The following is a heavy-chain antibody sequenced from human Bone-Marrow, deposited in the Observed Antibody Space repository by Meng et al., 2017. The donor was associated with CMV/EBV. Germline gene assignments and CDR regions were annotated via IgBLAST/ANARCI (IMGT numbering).Heavy chain of an antibody. J-gene: IGHJ4*02. CDR1: GFTFSSYA. V-gene: IGHV3-30-3*01. CDR3: ASNTWTD. Sequence: GGSLRLSCAASGFTFSSYAMHWVRQAPGKGLEWVAVISYDGSNKYYADSVKGRFTISRDNSKNTLYLQMNSLRAEDTAVYYCASNTWTDWGQGTLVTVSS. D-gene: IGHD3/OR15-3a*01. CDR2: ISYDGSNK.